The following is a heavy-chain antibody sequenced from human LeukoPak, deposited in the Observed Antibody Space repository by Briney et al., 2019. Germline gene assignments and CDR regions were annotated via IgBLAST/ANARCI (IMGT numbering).Heavy chain of an antibody. Sequence: GASVKVSCKASGYTFTSYGISWVRQAPGQGLEWMGWISAYNGNTNYAQKLQGRVTMTTDTSTSTAYMELRSLRSDDTAVYHCARGKYSSSWYLWGYWGQGTLVTVSS. D-gene: IGHD6-13*01. CDR1: GYTFTSYG. CDR3: ARGKYSSSWYLWGY. V-gene: IGHV1-18*01. J-gene: IGHJ4*02. CDR2: ISAYNGNT.